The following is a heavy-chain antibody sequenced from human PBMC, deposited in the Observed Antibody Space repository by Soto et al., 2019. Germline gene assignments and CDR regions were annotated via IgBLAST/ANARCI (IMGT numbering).Heavy chain of an antibody. CDR2: IFPGDSDT. CDR3: AEAISGYNAPLDH. D-gene: IGHD1-20*01. Sequence: GESLKISCKGSGYYFTNYWIAWVRQMPGKGLEWMGIIFPGDSDTRYSPSFQGQVTISADKSISTAYLQWNSLRAEDTAVYYCAEAISGYNAPLDHWGQGTRVTVSS. CDR1: GYYFTNYW. V-gene: IGHV5-51*01. J-gene: IGHJ4*02.